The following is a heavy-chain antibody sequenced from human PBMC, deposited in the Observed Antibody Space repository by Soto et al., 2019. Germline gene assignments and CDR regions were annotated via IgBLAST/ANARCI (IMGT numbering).Heavy chain of an antibody. CDR3: AKEKVGTVAGFNRCAP. CDR1: GFKFSMFG. V-gene: IGHV3-48*02. D-gene: IGHD6-19*01. J-gene: IGHJ5*02. CDR2: ISSSSANI. Sequence: ELFLQESGGDLVQPGGSLRLSCVASGFKFSMFGMNWVRQAPGKGLEWIAYISSSSANINYGGSVGGRFTVSRDNAENSLLLQMNSLRDEYTAAYYCAKEKVGTVAGFNRCAPWGHGTPFTVST.